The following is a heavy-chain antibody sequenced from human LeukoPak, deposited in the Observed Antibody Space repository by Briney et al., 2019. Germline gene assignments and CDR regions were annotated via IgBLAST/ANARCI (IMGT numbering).Heavy chain of an antibody. J-gene: IGHJ4*02. D-gene: IGHD3-3*01. CDR3: ANSFDYD. Sequence: GGSLRLSCAASGFTFSSYTMNWVRQAPGKGLEWVSSISSSSSCIYYADSVKGRFTISRDNAKNSLYLQMNNLRAEDTAVYYCANSFDYDWGQGTLVTVSS. V-gene: IGHV3-21*01. CDR1: GFTFSSYT. CDR2: ISSSSSCI.